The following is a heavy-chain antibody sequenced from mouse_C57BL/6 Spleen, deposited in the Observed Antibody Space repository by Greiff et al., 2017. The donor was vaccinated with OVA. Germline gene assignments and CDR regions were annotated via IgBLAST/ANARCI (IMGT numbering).Heavy chain of an antibody. Sequence: VQLQQPGAELVKPGASVKLSCKASGYTFTSYWMHWVKQRPGQGLEWIGMIHPNSGSTNYNEKFKSKATLTVDKSSSTAYMQLSSLTSEDSAVYYGARSITTVVAHWYFDVWGTGTTVTVSS. J-gene: IGHJ1*03. CDR1: GYTFTSYW. V-gene: IGHV1-64*01. D-gene: IGHD1-1*01. CDR2: IHPNSGST. CDR3: ARSITTVVAHWYFDV.